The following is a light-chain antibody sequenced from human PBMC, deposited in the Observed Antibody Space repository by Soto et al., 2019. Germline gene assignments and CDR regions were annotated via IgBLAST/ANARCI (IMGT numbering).Light chain of an antibody. Sequence: ETVMTQSPVTLSLSTEERATLSCRASQSVSSSYLAWYQQKPGQAPRLLIYGASSRATGIPDRFSGSGSGTDLTLTISRLEPEDFAVYYCQQYGSSPPFTFGPGTKVDVK. V-gene: IGKV3-20*01. CDR1: QSVSSSY. J-gene: IGKJ3*01. CDR3: QQYGSSPPFT. CDR2: GAS.